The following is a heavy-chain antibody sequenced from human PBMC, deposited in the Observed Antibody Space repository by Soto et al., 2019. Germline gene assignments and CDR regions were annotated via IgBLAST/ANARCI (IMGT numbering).Heavy chain of an antibody. CDR3: VQRRCGGDCLRSYSSHYYYGMDV. V-gene: IGHV2-5*02. D-gene: IGHD2-21*02. Sequence: QITLKESGPTLVKPTQTLTLTCTFSGFSLSTGGVGVGWIRQPPGKALEWLALIYWDNDKRYSPSLKSRLTVTKDTSKIQVVLTMTNMDPVDTATYYCVQRRCGGDCLRSYSSHYYYGMDVWGQGTTVTVFS. CDR2: IYWDNDK. J-gene: IGHJ6*02. CDR1: GFSLSTGGVG.